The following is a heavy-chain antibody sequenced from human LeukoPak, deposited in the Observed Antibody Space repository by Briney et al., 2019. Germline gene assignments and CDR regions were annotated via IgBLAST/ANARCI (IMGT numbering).Heavy chain of an antibody. CDR1: GYTFTVYY. V-gene: IGHV1-2*02. Sequence: GASVTVSFKASGYTFTVYYMHWVRQAPGQGLEWMGWINPNSGGTNYSQKFQGRVTITRDTSISTAYMELSRLRSDDTAVYYCARGHSSSWPSGAYYYYYMDVWGKGTTVTVSS. CDR2: INPNSGGT. D-gene: IGHD6-13*01. J-gene: IGHJ6*03. CDR3: ARGHSSSWPSGAYYYYYMDV.